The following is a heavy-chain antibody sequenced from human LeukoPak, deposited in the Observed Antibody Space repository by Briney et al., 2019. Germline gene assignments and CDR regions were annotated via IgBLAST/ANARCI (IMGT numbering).Heavy chain of an antibody. CDR2: ISGNGGTT. D-gene: IGHD2-15*01. CDR1: GFTFSSYS. CDR3: ARCGGGCYNGRDWFDP. Sequence: PGVSLRLSCAASGFTFSSYSMHWVRQAPGKGLEYVSAISGNGGTTYYANSVKGRFTISRDNSRNTLYLQMGSLRVEDTAVYYCARCGGGCYNGRDWFDPWGQGTLVTVSS. J-gene: IGHJ5*02. V-gene: IGHV3-64*01.